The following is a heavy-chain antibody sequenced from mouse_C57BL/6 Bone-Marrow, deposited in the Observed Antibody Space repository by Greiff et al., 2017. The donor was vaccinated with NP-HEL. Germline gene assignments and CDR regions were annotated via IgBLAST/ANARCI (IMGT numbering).Heavy chain of an antibody. D-gene: IGHD1-1*01. V-gene: IGHV2-6*01. Sequence: QVQLKESGPGLVAPSQSLSITCTVSGFSLTSYGVDWVRQSPGKGLEWLGVIWGVGSTNYNSAPKSRLSISQDNSKSQVFLKMNSLQTDDTAMYYCASRGGSSDYYAMDYWGQGTSVTVSS. CDR3: ASRGGSSDYYAMDY. CDR2: IWGVGST. J-gene: IGHJ4*01. CDR1: GFSLTSYG.